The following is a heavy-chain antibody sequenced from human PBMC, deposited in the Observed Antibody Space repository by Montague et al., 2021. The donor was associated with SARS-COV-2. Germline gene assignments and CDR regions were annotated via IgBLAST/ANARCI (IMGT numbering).Heavy chain of an antibody. D-gene: IGHD3-10*01. V-gene: IGHV4-34*01. Sequence: SETLSLTCAVYGGSFGGYYWSWIRQPPGKGLEWIGESNHSGSTNYNPSLKSRVTISVDTSRNQFSLKLSSVTAADTAVYYCARHITGSGNAFDIWGQGTMVTVSS. CDR3: ARHITGSGNAFDI. CDR1: GGSFGGYY. CDR2: SNHSGST. J-gene: IGHJ3*02.